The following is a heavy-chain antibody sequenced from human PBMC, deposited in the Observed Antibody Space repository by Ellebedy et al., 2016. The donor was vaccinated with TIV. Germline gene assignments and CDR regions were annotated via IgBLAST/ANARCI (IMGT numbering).Heavy chain of an antibody. J-gene: IGHJ5*02. CDR2: IYQDGSVQ. V-gene: IGHV3-7*01. CDR3: ARRGSYGDYAVQVNSWFDR. CDR1: GFSFRSYW. D-gene: IGHD4-17*01. Sequence: PGGSLRLSCAASGFSFRSYWMSWVRQAPGKGLEWVANIYQDGSVQYYLDSLKCRFTISRDNAINSLFLQMNSLRAGDTAVYYCARRGSYGDYAVQVNSWFDRWGRGTLVTVSS.